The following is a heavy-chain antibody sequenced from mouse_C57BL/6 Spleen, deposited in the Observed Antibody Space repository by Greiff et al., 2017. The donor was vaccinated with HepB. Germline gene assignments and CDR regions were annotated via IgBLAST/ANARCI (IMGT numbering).Heavy chain of an antibody. V-gene: IGHV1-54*01. CDR2: INPGSGGT. Sequence: QVQLQQSGAELVRPGTSVKVSCKASGYAFTNYLIEWVKQRPGQGLEWIGVINPGSGGTIYNEKFKGKATLTADKSSSTACMQLSSLTSEDSAVYFCARSDTTVLDYWGQGTTLTVSS. J-gene: IGHJ2*01. CDR3: ARSDTTVLDY. CDR1: GYAFTNYL. D-gene: IGHD1-1*01.